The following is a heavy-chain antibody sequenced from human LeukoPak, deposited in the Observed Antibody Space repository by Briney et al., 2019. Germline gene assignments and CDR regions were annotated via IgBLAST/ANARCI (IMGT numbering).Heavy chain of an antibody. J-gene: IGHJ3*02. Sequence: SETLSLTCTVSGGSISSYYWSWIRQPPGKGLEWIGYIYYTGSTKYKSSLKSRVTMSLDTSKKQLSLNLTSVTAADTGVYFCARTRRGYTYGFPSRELLKAFDIWGQGTMAPVSS. CDR3: ARTRRGYTYGFPSRELLKAFDI. D-gene: IGHD5-18*01. V-gene: IGHV4-59*01. CDR1: GGSISSYY. CDR2: IYYTGST.